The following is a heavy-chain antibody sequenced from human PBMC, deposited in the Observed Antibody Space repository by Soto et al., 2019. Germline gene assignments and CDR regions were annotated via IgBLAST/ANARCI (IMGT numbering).Heavy chain of an antibody. Sequence: QVHLVQSGAEVKKPGASEKVSCKASGYIFINYYIHWVRQAPGQGLEWIGIINTNGGSSKYAQKCRGRVTMARDTSTSTVYMDLSSLRSDDTAVDYCSRDLAAADYCGQGPMVTVSS. J-gene: IGHJ4*02. CDR2: INTNGGSS. CDR1: GYIFINYY. V-gene: IGHV1-46*01. D-gene: IGHD6-13*01. CDR3: SRDLAAADY.